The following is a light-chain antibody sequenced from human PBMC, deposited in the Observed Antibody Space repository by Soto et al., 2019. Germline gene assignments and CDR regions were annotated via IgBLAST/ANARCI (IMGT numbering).Light chain of an antibody. CDR1: QSVSSY. Sequence: ELVLTQSPATLSLYPGAIASLSCRASQSVSSYLAWYQQKPGQAPRLLTYDASNRATGIPARFSGSGSGTDFTLTISRLEPEDFAMYYCLNHGSSLWTCGQGNKGAIK. J-gene: IGKJ1*01. CDR2: DAS. V-gene: IGKV3-11*01. CDR3: LNHGSSLWT.